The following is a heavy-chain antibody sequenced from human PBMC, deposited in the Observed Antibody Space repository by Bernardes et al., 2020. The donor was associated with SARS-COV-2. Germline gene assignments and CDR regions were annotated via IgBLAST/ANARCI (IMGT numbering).Heavy chain of an antibody. CDR2: ITSSGNAI. Sequence: GGPLRFSCASSGFTFSDYEMNWVRQAPGKGLEWLSYITSSGNAIYYTDSVKGRFTISRDNAKNSLYLQINSLGAEDTAVYYCARGSQRGYSSDYWCQGTLVIVSS. V-gene: IGHV3-48*03. J-gene: IGHJ4*02. CDR1: GFTFSDYE. D-gene: IGHD5-18*01. CDR3: ARGSQRGYSSDY.